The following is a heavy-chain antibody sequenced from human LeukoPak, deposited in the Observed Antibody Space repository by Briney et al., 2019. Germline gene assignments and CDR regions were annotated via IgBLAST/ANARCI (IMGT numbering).Heavy chain of an antibody. CDR3: ARVRSNVDGPYYYYYMDV. Sequence: VASVKVSCKASGYTFTDYYMHWVRQAPGQGLEWMGWINPNSGGTNYAQKFQGRVTMTRDTSISTAYMELSRLRSDDTAVYYCARVRSNVDGPYYYYYMDVWGKGTTVTVSS. D-gene: IGHD4-11*01. V-gene: IGHV1-2*02. CDR2: INPNSGGT. J-gene: IGHJ6*03. CDR1: GYTFTDYY.